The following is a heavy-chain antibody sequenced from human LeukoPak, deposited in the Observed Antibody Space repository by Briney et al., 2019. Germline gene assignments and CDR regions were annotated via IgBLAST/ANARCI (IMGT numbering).Heavy chain of an antibody. CDR3: AKDLGYVWGSYRAL. CDR1: GFTFSSYA. Sequence: GGSLRLSCAASGFTFSSYAMSWVRQAPGKGLEWVSEIGGSGGSIYYADSVKGRFTIFRDNSKNTLYLQMNSLRAEDTAVYYCAKDLGYVWGSYRALWGQGTLDTVSS. CDR2: IGGSGGSI. D-gene: IGHD3-16*02. V-gene: IGHV3-23*01. J-gene: IGHJ4*02.